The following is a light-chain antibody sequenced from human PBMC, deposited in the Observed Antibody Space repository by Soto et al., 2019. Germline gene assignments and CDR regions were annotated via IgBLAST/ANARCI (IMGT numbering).Light chain of an antibody. CDR3: QQYDNSLYT. CDR1: QSVSSTY. V-gene: IGKV3-20*01. CDR2: GAS. Sequence: EIVLTQSPGTLSLSPGERATLSCRASQSVSSTYLAWYQQKPGQAPRLLFYGASSRATGIPDRFSGSGSGTDFTLTISRLEPEELAVYHCQQYDNSLYTFGQGTKLEIK. J-gene: IGKJ2*01.